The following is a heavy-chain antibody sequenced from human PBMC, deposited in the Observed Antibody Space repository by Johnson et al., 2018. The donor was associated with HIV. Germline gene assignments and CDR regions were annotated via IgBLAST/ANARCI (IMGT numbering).Heavy chain of an antibody. V-gene: IGHV3-13*01. Sequence: EVQLVESGGGLVQPGGSLRLSCAASGFTFSNYDMHWVRQATGQGLDWVSAIGTAGDTYYPGSVKGRFTISRENAKNSLYLQMNSLRAEDTAVYYCAREDPREFHGYGGDGFDIWGQGTMVTVAS. CDR2: IGTAGDT. CDR3: AREDPREFHGYGGDGFDI. J-gene: IGHJ3*02. CDR1: GFTFSNYD. D-gene: IGHD3-16*01.